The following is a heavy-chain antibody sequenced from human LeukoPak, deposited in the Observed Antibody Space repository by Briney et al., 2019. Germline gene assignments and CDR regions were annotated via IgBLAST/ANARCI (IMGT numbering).Heavy chain of an antibody. CDR3: ARDRGSSGRLGRFDN. J-gene: IGHJ4*02. V-gene: IGHV3-7*01. Sequence: GGSLRLSCAASGFTLSTYWMTWVRQAPGKGLEWVANIKQNGSEKYYVDSVKGRFTISRDNAKKLLYLQMNSLRVEDTAVYYCARDRGSSGRLGRFDNWGQGTLVTVSP. CDR1: GFTLSTYW. CDR2: IKQNGSEK. D-gene: IGHD6-19*01.